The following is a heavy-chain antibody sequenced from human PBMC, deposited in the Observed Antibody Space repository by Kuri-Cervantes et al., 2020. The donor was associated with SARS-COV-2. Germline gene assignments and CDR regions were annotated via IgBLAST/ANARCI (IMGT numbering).Heavy chain of an antibody. CDR2: IYSGGST. CDR3: AKDKGSGYSYGPATYYYYGMDV. J-gene: IGHJ6*02. Sequence: GESLKISCAASGFTVSSNYMSWVRQAPGKGLEWVSVIYSGGSTYYADSVKGRFTISTDTSKNTLYQQMNSLRAEDTPVYYCAKDKGSGYSYGPATYYYYGMDVWGQGTTVTVSS. V-gene: IGHV3-53*01. CDR1: GFTVSSNY. D-gene: IGHD5-18*01.